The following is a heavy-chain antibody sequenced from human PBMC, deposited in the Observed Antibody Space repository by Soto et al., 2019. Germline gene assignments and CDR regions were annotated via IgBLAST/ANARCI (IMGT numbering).Heavy chain of an antibody. Sequence: SETLSLTCTVSGGSISSYYWSWIRQPPGKGLEWIGYIYYSGSTNYNPSLKSRVTISVDTSKNQFSLKLSSVTAADTAVYYCARTTVVTLFDYWGQGTLVTVSS. J-gene: IGHJ4*02. CDR1: GGSISSYY. CDR2: IYYSGST. V-gene: IGHV4-59*08. CDR3: ARTTVVTLFDY. D-gene: IGHD4-17*01.